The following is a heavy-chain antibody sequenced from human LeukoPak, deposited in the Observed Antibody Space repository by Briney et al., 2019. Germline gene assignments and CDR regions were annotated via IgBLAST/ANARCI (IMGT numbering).Heavy chain of an antibody. CDR1: GHTFSGYY. D-gene: IGHD4-23*01. J-gene: IGHJ3*02. Sequence: GASVKVSCKASGHTFSGYYMHWVRQAPGQGLEWMGWINPNSGGTNYAQKFQGRVTMTRDTSISTAYMELSRLRSDDTAVYYCARRLRMTTVVTRASDAFDIWGQGTMVTVSS. V-gene: IGHV1-2*02. CDR3: ARRLRMTTVVTRASDAFDI. CDR2: INPNSGGT.